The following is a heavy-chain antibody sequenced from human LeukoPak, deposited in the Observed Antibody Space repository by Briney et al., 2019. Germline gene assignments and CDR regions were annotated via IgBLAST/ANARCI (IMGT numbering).Heavy chain of an antibody. D-gene: IGHD6-19*01. Sequence: SQTLSLTCTVSGGSISSGGYYWSWIRQHPGKGLEWIGNVYYSGSTYYNPSLKSRVTISVDTSKNQFSLKLSSVTAADTAVYYCARPYNSGWKGGFDYWAREPWSPSPQ. CDR1: GGSISSGGYY. V-gene: IGHV4-31*03. CDR2: VYYSGST. CDR3: ARPYNSGWKGGFDY. J-gene: IGHJ4*02.